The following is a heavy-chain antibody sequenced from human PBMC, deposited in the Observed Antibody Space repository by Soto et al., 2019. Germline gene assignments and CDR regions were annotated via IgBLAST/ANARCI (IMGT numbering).Heavy chain of an antibody. D-gene: IGHD2-15*01. V-gene: IGHV4-30-4*01. Sequence: QVQLQESGPGLVKPSQTLSLTCTVSGGSISSGDYYWSWIRQPPGKGLEWIGYIYYSGSTYYNPSLKSRVTISVDTSKSQFSLKLSSVTAADTAVYYCARSLGYCSGGSCSAFDYWGQGTLVTVPS. CDR1: GGSISSGDYY. J-gene: IGHJ4*02. CDR2: IYYSGST. CDR3: ARSLGYCSGGSCSAFDY.